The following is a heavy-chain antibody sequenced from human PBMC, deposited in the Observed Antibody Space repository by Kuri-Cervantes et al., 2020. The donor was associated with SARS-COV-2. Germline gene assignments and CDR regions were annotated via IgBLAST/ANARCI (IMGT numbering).Heavy chain of an antibody. CDR3: ARDFEAAAGIYYFDY. J-gene: IGHJ4*02. Sequence: GESLKISCAASGFTFSSYSMNWVRQAPGKGLEWVSYISSSTIYYADSVKGRFTISRDNAKNSLYLQMNSLRDEDTAVYYCARDFEAAAGIYYFDYWGQGTLVTVSS. CDR1: GFTFSSYS. D-gene: IGHD6-13*01. V-gene: IGHV3-48*02. CDR2: ISSSTI.